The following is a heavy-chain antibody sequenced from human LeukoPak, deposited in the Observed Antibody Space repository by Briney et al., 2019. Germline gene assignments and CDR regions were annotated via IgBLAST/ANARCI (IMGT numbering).Heavy chain of an antibody. Sequence: SQTLSLTCAISGDSVSSNSAAWNWIRESPSRGLEWLGRTYYRSKWYNDYAVSVKSRITINPDTSKNQFSLQLNSVTPEDTAVYYSARDGLLWFGEFSSWFDPWGQGTLVTVSS. CDR3: ARDGLLWFGEFSSWFDP. D-gene: IGHD3-10*01. CDR1: GDSVSSNSAA. V-gene: IGHV6-1*01. J-gene: IGHJ5*02. CDR2: TYYRSKWYN.